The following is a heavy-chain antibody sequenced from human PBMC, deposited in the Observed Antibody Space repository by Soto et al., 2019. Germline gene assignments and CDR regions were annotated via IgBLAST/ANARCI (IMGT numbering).Heavy chain of an antibody. CDR2: IIPIFGTP. CDR1: GGPFSSYA. CDR3: ARGGYCFGSGSLLVDAFDV. D-gene: IGHD3-10*01. Sequence: QVQLVQSGAEVTKPGSSVKVSCKASGGPFSSYAFSWVRQAPGQGLEWMGGIIPIFGTPNHAQKFQGRVAITADESTSTAYMALSSLRLEDSAIYFCARGGYCFGSGSLLVDAFDVWGQGTKVIVSS. J-gene: IGHJ3*01. V-gene: IGHV1-69*01.